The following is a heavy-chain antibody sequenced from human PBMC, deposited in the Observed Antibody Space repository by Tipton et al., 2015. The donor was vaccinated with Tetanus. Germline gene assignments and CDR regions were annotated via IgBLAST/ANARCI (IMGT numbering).Heavy chain of an antibody. V-gene: IGHV3-21*01. CDR1: GFIFGNYR. CDR2: ISSTSSYI. J-gene: IGHJ5*02. CDR3: AKDPASRGWFDP. Sequence: SLRLSCAVSGFIFGNYRMNWVRQAPGKGLEWVASISSTSSYIYYADSVKGRFTISRDNTKNSLYLQMNSLRAGDTAVYYCAKDPASRGWFDPWGQGTLVSVSS.